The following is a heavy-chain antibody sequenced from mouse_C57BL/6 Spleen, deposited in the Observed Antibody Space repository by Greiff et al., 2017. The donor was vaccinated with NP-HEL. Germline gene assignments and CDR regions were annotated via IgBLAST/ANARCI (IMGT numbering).Heavy chain of an antibody. D-gene: IGHD1-1*01. CDR3: ARGPITTVVAGGYFDV. CDR1: GFTFSSYA. CDR2: ISDGGSYT. Sequence: EVQLVESGGGLVKPGGSLKLSCAASGFTFSSYAMSWVRQTPEKRLEWVATISDGGSYTYHPDNVKGRFTISRDNAKNNLYLQMSHLKSEDTAMYYCARGPITTVVAGGYFDVWGTGTTVTVSS. V-gene: IGHV5-4*01. J-gene: IGHJ1*03.